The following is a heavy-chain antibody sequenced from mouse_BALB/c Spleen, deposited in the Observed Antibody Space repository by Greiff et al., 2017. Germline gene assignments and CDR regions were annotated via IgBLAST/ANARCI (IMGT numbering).Heavy chain of an antibody. CDR1: GFNIKDTY. CDR2: IDPANGNT. V-gene: IGHV14-3*02. J-gene: IGHJ4*01. Sequence: VHVKQSGAELVKPGASVKLSCTASGFNIKDTYMHWVKQRPEQGLEWIGRIDPANGNTKYDPKFQGKATITADTSSNTAYLQLSSLTSEDTAVYYCASGNPYAMDYWGQGTSVTVSS. D-gene: IGHD2-1*01. CDR3: ASGNPYAMDY.